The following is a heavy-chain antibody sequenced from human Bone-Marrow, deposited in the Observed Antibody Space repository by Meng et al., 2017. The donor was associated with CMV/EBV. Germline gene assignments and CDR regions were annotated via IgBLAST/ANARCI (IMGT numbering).Heavy chain of an antibody. CDR3: AKESHNFWSGYLNHFDY. J-gene: IGHJ4*02. D-gene: IGHD3-3*01. CDR2: ISGSGDNA. V-gene: IGHV3-23*01. CDR1: GFTFSSYA. Sequence: GESLKISCAASGFTFSSYAMSWVRQAPGKGLEWVSSISGSGDNAYYADSVKGRFTISRDNSKNTLYLQMNSLRAEDAAVYYCAKESHNFWSGYLNHFDYWGQGTLATVSS.